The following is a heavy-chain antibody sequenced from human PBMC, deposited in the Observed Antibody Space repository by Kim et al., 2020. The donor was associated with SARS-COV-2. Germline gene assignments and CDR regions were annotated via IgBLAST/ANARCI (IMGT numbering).Heavy chain of an antibody. J-gene: IGHJ6*03. Sequence: GGSLRLSCAASGFTFDDYAMHWVRQAPGKGLEWVSGISWNSGSIGYADSVKGRFTISRDNAKNSLYLQMNSLRAEDTALYYCAKEGGGCSSTSCYLYYYYMDVWGKGTTVTVSS. CDR2: ISWNSGSI. D-gene: IGHD2-2*01. CDR3: AKEGGGCSSTSCYLYYYYMDV. CDR1: GFTFDDYA. V-gene: IGHV3-9*01.